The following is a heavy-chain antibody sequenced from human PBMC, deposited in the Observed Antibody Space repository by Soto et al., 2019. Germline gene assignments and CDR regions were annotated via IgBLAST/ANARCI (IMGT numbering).Heavy chain of an antibody. CDR1: GFTFSSRA. Sequence: EVQLLESGGGLVQPGGSLRLSCAASGFTFSSRAMSWVGQAPGKGLEWVSSIYASNNNTYYADSVKGRFTISRDNSRNTLYLQMISLRSEDTALYYCAKDTRGPDYWGQGTLVTVSS. CDR3: AKDTRGPDY. D-gene: IGHD2-2*01. J-gene: IGHJ4*02. CDR2: IYASNNNT. V-gene: IGHV3-23*05.